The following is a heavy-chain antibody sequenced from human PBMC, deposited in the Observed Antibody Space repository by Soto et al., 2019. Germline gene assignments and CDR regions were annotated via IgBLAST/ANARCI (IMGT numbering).Heavy chain of an antibody. CDR2: ISSSGTTI. D-gene: IGHD3-3*01. V-gene: IGHV3-11*01. CDR3: ARERLRTGDY. Sequence: PGGSLRLSCAASGFTFSDYYMSWIRHAPGKGLEWVSYISSSGTTIYHADSVKGRFTISRDNAKNSLYLQMNSLRAEDPAVYYCARERLRTGDYWGQGTLVTVSS. CDR1: GFTFSDYY. J-gene: IGHJ4*02.